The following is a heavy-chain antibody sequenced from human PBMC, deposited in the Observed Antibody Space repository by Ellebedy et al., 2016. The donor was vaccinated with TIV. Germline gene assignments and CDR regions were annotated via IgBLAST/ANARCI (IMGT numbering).Heavy chain of an antibody. J-gene: IGHJ4*02. CDR1: GFTFSNHA. CDR2: LSGSGDQT. D-gene: IGHD3-9*01. CDR3: AKGDLRFFDWSTTAY. Sequence: GESLKIPCAAPGFTFSNHAMSWVRQAPGKGLEWVSGLSGSGDQTYYADSVKGRATISRDNSKNMLYLQLNGLRTEDTAVYYCAKGDLRFFDWSTTAYWGQGILVTLSS. V-gene: IGHV3-23*01.